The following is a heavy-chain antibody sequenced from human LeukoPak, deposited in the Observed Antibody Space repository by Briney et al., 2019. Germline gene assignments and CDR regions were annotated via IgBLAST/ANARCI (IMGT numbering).Heavy chain of an antibody. CDR3: AKWPKGGGSSFDY. Sequence: GGSLRLSCAASGFTLSSYWMHWVRHAPGKGLEWVSAISGSGGSTYYADPVKGRFPISRDNSKNTLYLQMNSRRAEDRAVYPCAKWPKGGGSSFDYWGQGTLVTVSS. CDR2: ISGSGGST. V-gene: IGHV3-23*01. D-gene: IGHD3-16*01. J-gene: IGHJ4*02. CDR1: GFTLSSYW.